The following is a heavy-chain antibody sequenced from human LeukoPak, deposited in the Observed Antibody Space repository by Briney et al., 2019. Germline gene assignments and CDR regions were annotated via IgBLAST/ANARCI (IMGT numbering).Heavy chain of an antibody. CDR3: ARDIVATRWRFDY. D-gene: IGHD5-12*01. CDR1: GGTFSSYA. J-gene: IGHJ4*02. V-gene: IGHV1-69*04. CDR2: IIPILGIA. Sequence: SVKVSCKASGGTFSSYAISWVRQAPGQGLEWMGRIIPILGIANYAQKFQGRVTITADKSTSTAYMELSRLRSEDTAVYYCARDIVATRWRFDYWGQGTLVTVSS.